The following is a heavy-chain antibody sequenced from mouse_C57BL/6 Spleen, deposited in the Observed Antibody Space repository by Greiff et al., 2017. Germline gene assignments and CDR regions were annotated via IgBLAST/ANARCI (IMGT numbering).Heavy chain of an antibody. CDR3: AENWDEGWFAY. D-gene: IGHD4-1*01. CDR2: ISSGSSTI. Sequence: DVMLVESGGGLVKPGGSLKLSCAASGFTFSDYGMHWVRQAPETGLEWVAYISSGSSTIYYADTVKGRFTISRVNAKNTLFLQMTSLRAEDTAMDYCAENWDEGWFAYWGQGTLVTVSA. V-gene: IGHV5-17*01. CDR1: GFTFSDYG. J-gene: IGHJ3*01.